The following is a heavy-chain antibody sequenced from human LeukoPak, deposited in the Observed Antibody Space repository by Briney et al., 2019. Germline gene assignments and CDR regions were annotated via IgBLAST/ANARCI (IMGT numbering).Heavy chain of an antibody. V-gene: IGHV1-18*01. CDR2: ISAYNGNT. Sequence: GASVKVSCKASGYTFTSYGISWVRQAPGQGLECMGWISAYNGNTNYAQKLQGRVTMTTDTSTSTAYMELRSLRSDDTAVYYCARAAADIGTAMVYLGDYWGQGTLVTVSS. D-gene: IGHD5-18*01. CDR3: ARAAADIGTAMVYLGDY. J-gene: IGHJ4*02. CDR1: GYTFTSYG.